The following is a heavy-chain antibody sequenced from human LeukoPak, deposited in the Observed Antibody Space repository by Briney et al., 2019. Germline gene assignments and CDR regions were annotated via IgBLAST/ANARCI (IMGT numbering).Heavy chain of an antibody. V-gene: IGHV4-59*01. CDR1: GGSITGYY. Sequence: PSETLSLTCTVSGGSITGYYWTWIRQPPEKGLEWIGYISDSGSTNYNPSLKSRVTMSVDSSNTEFSLRLNSVTAADTAVYYCARVFRGAVTSNWFDPWGQGTLVTVSS. CDR2: ISDSGST. D-gene: IGHD4-17*01. J-gene: IGHJ5*02. CDR3: ARVFRGAVTSNWFDP.